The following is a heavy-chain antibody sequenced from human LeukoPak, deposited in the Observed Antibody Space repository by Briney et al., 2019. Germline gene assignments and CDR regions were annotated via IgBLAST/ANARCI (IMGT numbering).Heavy chain of an antibody. Sequence: ASVKVSCKASGYTFTSYGISWVRQAPGQGLEWMGWISAYNGNTNYAQKLQGRVTMTEDTSTDTAYMELSSLRSEDTAVYYCAIGYCSGGSCYQVPDYWGQGTLVTVSS. V-gene: IGHV1-18*01. J-gene: IGHJ4*02. CDR1: GYTFTSYG. D-gene: IGHD2-15*01. CDR3: AIGYCSGGSCYQVPDY. CDR2: ISAYNGNT.